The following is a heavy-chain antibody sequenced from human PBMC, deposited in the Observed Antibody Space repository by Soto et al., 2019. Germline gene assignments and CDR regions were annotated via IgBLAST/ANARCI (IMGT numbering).Heavy chain of an antibody. CDR2: TSASGSST. CDR3: AKVVSLAKYYFDY. Sequence: GGSLRLSCAASGFTFSNSAMSWVRQAAGKGLEWVSTTSASGSSTYYADSMKGRFTTSRDNSKNTLYLQMNSLRAEDTALYYCAKVVSLAKYYFDYWGQGALVTVSS. CDR1: GFTFSNSA. D-gene: IGHD5-12*01. V-gene: IGHV3-23*01. J-gene: IGHJ4*02.